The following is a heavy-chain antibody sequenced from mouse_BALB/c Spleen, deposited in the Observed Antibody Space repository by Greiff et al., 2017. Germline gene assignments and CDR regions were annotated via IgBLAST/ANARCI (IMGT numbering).Heavy chain of an antibody. J-gene: IGHJ3*01. CDR2: IDPANGNT. CDR1: GFNIKDTY. V-gene: IGHV14-3*02. CDR3: VSYGNYLAWFAY. D-gene: IGHD2-1*01. Sequence: VQLQQSGAELVKPGASVKLSCTASGFNIKDTYMHWVKQRPEQGLEWIGRIDPANGNTKYDPKFQGKATITADTSSNTAYLQLSSLTSEDTAVYYCVSYGNYLAWFAYWGQGTLVTVSA.